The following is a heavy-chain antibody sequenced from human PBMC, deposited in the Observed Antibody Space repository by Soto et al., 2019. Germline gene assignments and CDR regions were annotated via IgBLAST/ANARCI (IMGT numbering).Heavy chain of an antibody. CDR2: IKAGNGNT. CDR3: ARDGGYCSGVTCYSYYYYMDG. CDR1: GYTFINYG. V-gene: IGHV1-3*01. D-gene: IGHD2-15*01. Sequence: QVPLVQSGAEVKNPGASVRVSCKASGYTFINYGMHWVRQAPGQSLEWMGWIKAGNGNTEYSQNFQGRVTITRDTSESTAYMELISVGSEDTAVYYCARDGGYCSGVTCYSYYYYMDGGGKGTTVTVSS. J-gene: IGHJ6*03.